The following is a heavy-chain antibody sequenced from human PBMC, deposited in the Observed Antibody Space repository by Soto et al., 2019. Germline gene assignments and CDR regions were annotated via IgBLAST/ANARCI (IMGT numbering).Heavy chain of an antibody. V-gene: IGHV3-33*01. J-gene: IGHJ6*02. D-gene: IGHD6-13*01. CDR2: IWYDGSNK. Sequence: GVLRLSCAASGFTFSSYVMHWVRQAPGKGLEWVAVIWYDGSNKYYADSVKGRFTISRDNSKNTLYLQMNSLRAEDTAVYYCARVQAAAGTSFYYGMDVWGQGTTVTVSS. CDR1: GFTFSSYV. CDR3: ARVQAAAGTSFYYGMDV.